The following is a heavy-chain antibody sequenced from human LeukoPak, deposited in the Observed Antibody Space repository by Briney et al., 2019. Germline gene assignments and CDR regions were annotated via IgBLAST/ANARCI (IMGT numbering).Heavy chain of an antibody. V-gene: IGHV4-39*01. CDR3: ARALDIVATYYYYYGMDV. Sequence: PSETLSLTCTVSGGSISSSSYYWGWIRQPPGKGLEWIGSIYYSGSTYYNPSLKSRVTISVDTSKNQFSLKLSSVTAADTAVYYCARALDIVATYYYYYGMDVWGQGTTVTVSS. CDR2: IYYSGST. D-gene: IGHD5-12*01. J-gene: IGHJ6*02. CDR1: GGSISSSSYY.